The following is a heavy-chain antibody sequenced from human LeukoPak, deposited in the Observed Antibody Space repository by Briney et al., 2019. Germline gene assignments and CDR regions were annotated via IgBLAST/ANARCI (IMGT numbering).Heavy chain of an antibody. D-gene: IGHD3-22*01. J-gene: IGHJ3*02. Sequence: GGSLRLSCAASGFTFSSYGMHWVRQAPGKGLEWVAFIRYDGSNKYYADSVKGRFTISRDNSKNTLYLQMNSLRAEDTAVYYCAKDRITMIVVVITRRANAFDIWGQGTMVTVSS. CDR2: IRYDGSNK. CDR1: GFTFSSYG. V-gene: IGHV3-30*02. CDR3: AKDRITMIVVVITRRANAFDI.